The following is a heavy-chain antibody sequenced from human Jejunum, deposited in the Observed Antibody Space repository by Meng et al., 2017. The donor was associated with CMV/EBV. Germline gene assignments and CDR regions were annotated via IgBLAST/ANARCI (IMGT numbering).Heavy chain of an antibody. CDR2: ITSSSTFI. Sequence: LSCPASGFTFRTYTMNWVRQAPGKGLEWVSSITSSSTFIYYADSAKGRFTISRDNAKNSLYLQMNSLRADDTAVYYCARDYRRGDGSGWGQGTLVTVSS. D-gene: IGHD2-21*02. V-gene: IGHV3-21*01. J-gene: IGHJ4*02. CDR3: ARDYRRGDGSG. CDR1: GFTFRTYT.